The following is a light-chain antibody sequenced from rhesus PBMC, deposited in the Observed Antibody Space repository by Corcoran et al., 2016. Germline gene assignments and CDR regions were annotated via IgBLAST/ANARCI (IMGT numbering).Light chain of an antibody. J-gene: IGKJ3*01. CDR1: QGITND. CDR3: QHYYNTPFT. V-gene: IGKV1-25*01. Sequence: DIQMTQSPSSLSASVGDRVTITCRASQGITNDVAWYQQKPGEAPKLLIYEASNLQARTPSRFSGSGSGTVFTLTISILQSEDFAIYFCQHYYNTPFTFGPGTKLHIK. CDR2: EAS.